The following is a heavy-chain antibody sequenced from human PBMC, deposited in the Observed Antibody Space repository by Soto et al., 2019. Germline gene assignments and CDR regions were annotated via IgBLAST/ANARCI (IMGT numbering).Heavy chain of an antibody. V-gene: IGHV4-39*01. CDR1: GGSISSSSYY. CDR2: IYYSGST. J-gene: IGHJ6*02. Sequence: SETLSLTCTVSGGSISSSSYYWGWIRQPPGKGLEWIGSIYYSGSTYYNPSLKSRVTISVDTSKNQFSLKLSSVTAADTAVYYCSSGYYDYYYYGMDVWGQGTTVTVSS. D-gene: IGHD3-22*01. CDR3: SSGYYDYYYYGMDV.